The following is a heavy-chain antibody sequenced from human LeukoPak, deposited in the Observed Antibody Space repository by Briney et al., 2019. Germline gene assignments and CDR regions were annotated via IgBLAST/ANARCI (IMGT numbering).Heavy chain of an antibody. CDR3: AKATFGYCSTTSCSVFHFYMDV. J-gene: IGHJ6*03. CDR2: VCSCGRTI. Sequence: GGALTLSCAASVFTFSSHEMNWVGQAPRRGLEWVSYVCSCGRTIYYADSVKGRFTISRDNAKNSLYLQMNSLRAEDTAVYYCAKATFGYCSTTSCSVFHFYMDVWGRGTTVIVSS. D-gene: IGHD2-2*03. CDR1: VFTFSSHE. V-gene: IGHV3-48*03.